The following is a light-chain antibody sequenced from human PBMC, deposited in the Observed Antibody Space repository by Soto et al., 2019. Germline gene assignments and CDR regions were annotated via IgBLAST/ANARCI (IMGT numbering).Light chain of an antibody. CDR2: AAS. CDR1: QDISHF. Sequence: DIQMTQSPSSLSISVGDRVTITCRASQDISHFLAWYQQKPGKVPKLLIYAASSLQSGVPSRFSGSGSGTDFTLTVSSLQPEDVGTYYCQNYNSAPLTFGGGTKVEI. J-gene: IGKJ4*01. CDR3: QNYNSAPLT. V-gene: IGKV1-27*01.